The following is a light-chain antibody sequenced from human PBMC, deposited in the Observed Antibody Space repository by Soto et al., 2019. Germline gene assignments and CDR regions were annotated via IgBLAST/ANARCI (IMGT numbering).Light chain of an antibody. CDR2: GAS. V-gene: IGKV3-15*01. CDR3: QQCNDWPPVT. CDR1: QSVSNN. J-gene: IGKJ1*01. Sequence: EIVMTQSPATLSVSPGERATLSCRASQSVSNNLAWYQQKPGQAPRLLIYGASTRATGIPARFSGSGSGTEFTLTISSLQSEDFAVYYCQQCNDWPPVTFGQGTKVDIK.